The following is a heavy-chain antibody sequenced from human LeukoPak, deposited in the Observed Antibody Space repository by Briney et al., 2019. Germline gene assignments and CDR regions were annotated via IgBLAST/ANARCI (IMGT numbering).Heavy chain of an antibody. CDR1: GFTFSGSA. CDR2: IRSKANSYAT. J-gene: IGHJ4*02. Sequence: GGSLRLSCAASGFTFSGSAMHWVRQASGKGLEWVGRIRSKANSYATAYAASVKGRFTISRDDSKNTAYLQMNSLRAEDTALYYCAKDRSAYYDSSGSVDYWGQGTLVTVSS. V-gene: IGHV3-73*01. CDR3: AKDRSAYYDSSGSVDY. D-gene: IGHD3-22*01.